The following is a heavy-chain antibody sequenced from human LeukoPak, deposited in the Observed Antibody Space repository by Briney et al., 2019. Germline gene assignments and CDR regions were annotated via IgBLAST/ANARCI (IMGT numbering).Heavy chain of an antibody. CDR3: ARIPHCGGDCFYFDY. Sequence: SETLSLTCTVSGGSISSYYWSWIRQPPGKGLEWIGYIYYSGSTNYNPSLKSRVTISVDTSKNQFSLKLSSVTAADTAVYYCARIPHCGGDCFYFDYWGQGTLVTVSS. J-gene: IGHJ4*02. CDR2: IYYSGST. V-gene: IGHV4-59*01. D-gene: IGHD2-21*01. CDR1: GGSISSYY.